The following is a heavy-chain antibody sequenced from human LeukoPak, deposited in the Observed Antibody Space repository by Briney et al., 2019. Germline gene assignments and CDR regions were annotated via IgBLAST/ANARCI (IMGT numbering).Heavy chain of an antibody. CDR3: ARDREWAGYNRSGVDY. V-gene: IGHV3-21*01. CDR1: GFTFSYYI. J-gene: IGHJ4*02. D-gene: IGHD5-24*01. CDR2: ITSSSSYI. Sequence: GGSLRLSCAASGFTFSYYIMNWVRQAPGKGLEWVSSITSSSSYIYYVDSVKGRFTISRDNAKNSLYLQMNSLRAEDTAMYYCARDREWAGYNRSGVDYWGQGALVTVSS.